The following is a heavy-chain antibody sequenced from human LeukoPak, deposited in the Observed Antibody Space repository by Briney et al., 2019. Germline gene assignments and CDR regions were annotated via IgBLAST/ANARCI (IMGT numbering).Heavy chain of an antibody. CDR1: GGSISSGDYY. CDR2: IYYSGST. V-gene: IGHV4-30-4*01. J-gene: IGHJ4*02. CDR3: ARVPYYYDSSGLEGYFDY. Sequence: PSETLSLTFTVSGGSISSGDYYWSWIRQPPGKGLEWIGYIYYSGSTYYNPSLKSRATISVDTSKNQFSLKLSSVTAADTAVYYCARVPYYYDSSGLEGYFDYWGQGTLVTVSS. D-gene: IGHD3-22*01.